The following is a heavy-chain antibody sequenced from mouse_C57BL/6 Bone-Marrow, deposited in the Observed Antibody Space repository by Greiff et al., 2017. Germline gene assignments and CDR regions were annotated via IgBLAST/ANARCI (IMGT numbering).Heavy chain of an antibody. CDR1: GYTFTSYW. CDR2: IYPSDSET. J-gene: IGHJ3*01. Sequence: QVQLQQPGAELVRPGSSVKLSCKASGYTFTSYWMDWVKQRPGQGLEWIGNIYPSDSETHYNQKFKDKATLTVDKSSSTAYMQLSSLTSEDSAVCYCERHYYASWFAYWGQGTLVTVSA. CDR3: ERHYYASWFAY. D-gene: IGHD1-2*01. V-gene: IGHV1-61*01.